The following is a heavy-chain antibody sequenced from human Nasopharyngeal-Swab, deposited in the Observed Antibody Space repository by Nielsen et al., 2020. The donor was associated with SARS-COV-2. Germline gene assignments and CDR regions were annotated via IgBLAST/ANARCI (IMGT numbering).Heavy chain of an antibody. CDR1: GFTFSSYS. CDR2: ISSSSSYI. J-gene: IGHJ5*02. V-gene: IGHV3-21*01. D-gene: IGHD2-2*01. Sequence: GGSLRLSCAASGFTFSSYSMNWVRQAPGKGLEWVSSISSSSSYIYYADSVKGRFTISRDNAKNSLYLQMNSLRAEDTAVYYCAREVPGVPAAMRFDPWGQGTLVTVSS. CDR3: AREVPGVPAAMRFDP.